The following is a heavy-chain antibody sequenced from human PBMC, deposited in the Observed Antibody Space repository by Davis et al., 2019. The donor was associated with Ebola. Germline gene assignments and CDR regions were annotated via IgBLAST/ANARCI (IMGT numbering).Heavy chain of an antibody. D-gene: IGHD5-18*01. Sequence: SETLSLTCTVSGGSISSYYWSWIRQPPGKGLEWIGYIYYSGSTNYNPSLKSRVTISVDTSKNQFSLKLSSVTAADTAVYYCARGGYSYGYVRYYYYGMDVWGQGTTVTVS. CDR3: ARGGYSYGYVRYYYYGMDV. J-gene: IGHJ6*02. CDR2: IYYSGST. CDR1: GGSISSYY. V-gene: IGHV4-59*01.